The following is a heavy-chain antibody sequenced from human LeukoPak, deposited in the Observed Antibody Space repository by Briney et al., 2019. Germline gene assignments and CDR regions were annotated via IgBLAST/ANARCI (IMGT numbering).Heavy chain of an antibody. CDR1: GDRLTSYW. J-gene: IGHJ5*02. CDR3: ARRPLHSQNWLAP. V-gene: IGHV5-51*01. Sequence: AGESLKISCKGYGDRLTSYWVAWVRQVPGKGLELMGIIFPGDSDTRYSPSIQGQVTISVDRSLSTAYLQWSSLKASDTAIYYCARRPLHSQNWLAPWGQGTLVTVSS. CDR2: IFPGDSDT.